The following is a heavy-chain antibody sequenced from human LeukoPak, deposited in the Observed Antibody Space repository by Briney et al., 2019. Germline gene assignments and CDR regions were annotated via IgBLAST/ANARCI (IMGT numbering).Heavy chain of an antibody. CDR2: IIPIFGTA. J-gene: IGHJ4*02. D-gene: IGHD5-24*01. CDR3: ARDSRDGYSFDY. CDR1: GGTFSSYA. Sequence: ALVKVSCKASGGTFSSYAISWVRQAPGQGLEWMGGIIPIFGTANYAQKFQGRVTITTDESTSTAYMELSSLRSEDTAVYYCARDSRDGYSFDYWGQGTLVTVSS. V-gene: IGHV1-69*05.